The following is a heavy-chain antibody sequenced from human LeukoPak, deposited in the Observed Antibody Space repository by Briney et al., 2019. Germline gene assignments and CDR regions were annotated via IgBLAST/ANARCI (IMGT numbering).Heavy chain of an antibody. CDR1: GFTFSSYS. J-gene: IGHJ3*02. CDR2: ISSSSSYI. D-gene: IGHD5-24*01. V-gene: IGHV3-21*01. CDR3: ARDGYKDAFDI. Sequence: GGSLRLSCAASGFTFSSYSMNWVRQAPGKELEWVSSISSSSSYIYYADSVKGRFTISRDNAKNSLYLQVNSLRAEDTAVYYCARDGYKDAFDIWGQGTMVTVSS.